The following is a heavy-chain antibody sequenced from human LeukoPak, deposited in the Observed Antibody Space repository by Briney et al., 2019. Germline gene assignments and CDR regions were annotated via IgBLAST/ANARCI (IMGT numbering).Heavy chain of an antibody. CDR2: INPNNRGT. Sequence: ASVKVSCKASGYTFTGYYMHSVRQAPGQRLEWMGWINPNNRGTNYAQKVHGRVTMTSDTSISTAYMDLSRLRYDDPAVCYCLFGDYVQLSFDYWGQGTLVTVSS. J-gene: IGHJ4*02. CDR3: LFGDYVQLSFDY. D-gene: IGHD4-17*01. V-gene: IGHV1-2*02. CDR1: GYTFTGYY.